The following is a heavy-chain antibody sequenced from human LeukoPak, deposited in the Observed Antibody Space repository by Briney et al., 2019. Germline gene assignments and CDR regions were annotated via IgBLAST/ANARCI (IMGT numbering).Heavy chain of an antibody. J-gene: IGHJ4*02. CDR2: ISNSGSP. Sequence: PSETLSLTCTVSGASISSLHWSWIRQPPGRGLEWIGFISNSGSPTYNPSLNSRVTISLDTPKNQFSLKVNYVTAADTAVYYCASESRQLGNWGQGTLVTVSS. D-gene: IGHD1-1*01. CDR1: GASISSLH. V-gene: IGHV4-59*01. CDR3: ASESRQLGN.